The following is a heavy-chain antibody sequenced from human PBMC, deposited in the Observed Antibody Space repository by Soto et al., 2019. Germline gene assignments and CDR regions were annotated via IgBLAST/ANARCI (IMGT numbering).Heavy chain of an antibody. CDR2: ISFDGSNK. D-gene: IGHD1-1*01. J-gene: IGHJ6*02. V-gene: IGHV3-30*18. CDR1: GFTFSSFG. Sequence: QVQLVESGGGVVQPGRSLRLSCAASGFTFSSFGMHWVRQAPGKGLEWVAVISFDGSNKYYADSVKGRFTISRDNSKNTLSLQKNSLTAEDTAVYYCAKDTSKYSNNWPAYYGSDVWGQGTTVTVSS. CDR3: AKDTSKYSNNWPAYYGSDV.